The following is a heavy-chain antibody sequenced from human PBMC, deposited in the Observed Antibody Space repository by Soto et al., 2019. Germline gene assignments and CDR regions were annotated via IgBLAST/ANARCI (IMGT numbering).Heavy chain of an antibody. D-gene: IGHD2-15*01. CDR1: GFTFSSYA. Sequence: GGSLRLSCAASGFTFSSYAMSWVRQAPGKGLEWVSAISGSGGSTYYADSVKGRSTISRDNSKNTLYLQMNSLRAEDTAVYYCAKVSSDPSVGPYCSGGSCYHFDYWGQGTLVTVS. CDR2: ISGSGGST. CDR3: AKVSSDPSVGPYCSGGSCYHFDY. V-gene: IGHV3-23*01. J-gene: IGHJ4*02.